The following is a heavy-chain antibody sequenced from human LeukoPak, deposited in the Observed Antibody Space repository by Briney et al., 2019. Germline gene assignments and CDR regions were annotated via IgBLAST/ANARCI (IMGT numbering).Heavy chain of an antibody. CDR1: GFTFDDYG. V-gene: IGHV3-20*04. J-gene: IGHJ4*02. Sequence: PGGSLRLSCAAPGFTFDDYGMSWVRQAPGEGLEWVSGINWSGSSTGYADSVKGRFTISRDNAKNSLYLQMNSLRAEDTAVYYCARRAGAYTHPYDYWGQGTLVTVS. D-gene: IGHD3-16*01. CDR2: INWSGSST. CDR3: ARRAGAYTHPYDY.